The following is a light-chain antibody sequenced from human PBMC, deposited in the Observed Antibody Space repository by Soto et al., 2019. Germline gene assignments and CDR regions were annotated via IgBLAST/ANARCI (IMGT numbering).Light chain of an antibody. CDR1: SSNIGKNF. J-gene: IGLJ3*02. V-gene: IGLV1-51*02. CDR2: END. Sequence: QSVLTQPPSVCAAPGQNVAISCSGGSSNIGKNFVSWYQQVPGAAPKVLIYENDKRLSGIPDRFSGSRSGTSVTLAIAGLQTGDEADYYCASWDSSLYGVVFGGGTQLTVL. CDR3: ASWDSSLYGVV.